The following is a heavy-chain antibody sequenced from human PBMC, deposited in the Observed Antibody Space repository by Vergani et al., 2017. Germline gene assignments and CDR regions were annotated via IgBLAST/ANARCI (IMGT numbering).Heavy chain of an antibody. Sequence: QVHLLESGPGLVKPSQTLSLTCTVSGASVSSDDCYWSWIRQSPGKGLDWIGNLHYTGTTYYKPSLMGRVKMSIDASKNQFSLKLSSVTAADTAVYYCARGADIVATIYGGLDYWGQGTLVTVSS. V-gene: IGHV4-30-4*01. D-gene: IGHD5-12*01. CDR1: GASVSSDDCY. CDR2: LHYTGTT. J-gene: IGHJ4*02. CDR3: ARGADIVATIYGGLDY.